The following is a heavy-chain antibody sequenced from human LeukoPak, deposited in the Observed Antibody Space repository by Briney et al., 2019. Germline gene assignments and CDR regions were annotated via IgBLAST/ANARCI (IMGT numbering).Heavy chain of an antibody. CDR3: ARQNSSSWQTTHGAFDI. D-gene: IGHD6-13*01. J-gene: IGHJ3*02. CDR1: GFTFSSYG. V-gene: IGHV3-33*01. CDR2: IWYDGSNK. Sequence: GGSLRLSCAASGFTFSSYGMHWVRQAPGKGLEWVAVIWYDGSNKYYADSVKGRFTISRDNSKNTLYLQMNSLRAEDTAVYYCARQNSSSWQTTHGAFDIWGQGTMVTVSS.